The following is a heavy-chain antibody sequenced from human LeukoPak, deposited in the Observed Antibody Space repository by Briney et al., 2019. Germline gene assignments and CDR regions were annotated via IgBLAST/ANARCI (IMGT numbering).Heavy chain of an antibody. V-gene: IGHV5-10-1*01. CDR2: IDPSDSYI. J-gene: IGHJ4*02. CDR3: ARHGLVGRGSSGDIDY. CDR1: GSIFTSYW. D-gene: IGHD2-21*01. Sequence: GASPQIFCEGAGSIFTSYWISWVRQPGGKGREWMGMIDPSDSYINYSPSFQGHVTISADKSISTAYLQCSSLKASDTAMYYCARHGLVGRGSSGDIDYWGQGTLVTVSS.